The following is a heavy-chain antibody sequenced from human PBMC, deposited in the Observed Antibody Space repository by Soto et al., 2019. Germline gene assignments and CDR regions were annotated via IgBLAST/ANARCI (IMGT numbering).Heavy chain of an antibody. D-gene: IGHD3-22*01. CDR3: ARDFRKYYYDSSGYFPAV. J-gene: IGHJ4*02. CDR1: GGSISSYY. V-gene: IGHV4-59*01. Sequence: PSETLSLTCTVSGGSISSYYWSWIRQPPGKGLEWIGYIYYSGSTNYNPSLKSRVTISVDTSKNQFSLKLSSVTAADTAVYYCARDFRKYYYDSSGYFPAVWGQGTLVTVYS. CDR2: IYYSGST.